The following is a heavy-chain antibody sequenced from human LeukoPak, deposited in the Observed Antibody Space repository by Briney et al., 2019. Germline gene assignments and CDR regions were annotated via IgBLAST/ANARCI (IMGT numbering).Heavy chain of an antibody. CDR3: AGDSSEDFYDSSGYYSFDF. D-gene: IGHD3-22*01. CDR1: GYTFTSYG. Sequence: ASVKVSCKASGYTFTSYGISWVRQAPGQGLEWMGWISAYNGNTNYAQKLQGRVTMTTDTSTSTAYMELRSLRSDDTAVFYCAGDSSEDFYDSSGYYSFDFWGQGTLVTVSS. V-gene: IGHV1-18*01. CDR2: ISAYNGNT. J-gene: IGHJ4*02.